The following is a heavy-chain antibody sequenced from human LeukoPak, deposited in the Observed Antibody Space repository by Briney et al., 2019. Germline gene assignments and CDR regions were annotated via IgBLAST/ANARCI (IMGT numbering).Heavy chain of an antibody. Sequence: ASVKVSCKASGYTFTGYYMHWVRQAPGQGLEWMGWINPNSGGTNYAQKFQGRVTMTRDTSIGTAYMELSRLRSDDTAVYYCARGHTMIVVVMPLIGYWGQGTLVTVSS. J-gene: IGHJ4*02. V-gene: IGHV1-2*02. CDR2: INPNSGGT. D-gene: IGHD3-22*01. CDR1: GYTFTGYY. CDR3: ARGHTMIVVVMPLIGY.